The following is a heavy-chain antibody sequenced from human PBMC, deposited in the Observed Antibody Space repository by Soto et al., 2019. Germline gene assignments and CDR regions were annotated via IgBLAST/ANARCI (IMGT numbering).Heavy chain of an antibody. CDR2: IYYSGSA. Sequence: SETLSLTCTVSGGSISSGGFYWSWIRQHPGKGLEWIGYIYYSGSAYYNPSLKSRVTISVDTSKNQFSLKLSSVTAADTAVYYCARDILYRLDYWGQGILVTVSS. CDR1: GGSISSGGFY. CDR3: ARDILYRLDY. J-gene: IGHJ4*02. V-gene: IGHV4-30-4*08. D-gene: IGHD3-9*01.